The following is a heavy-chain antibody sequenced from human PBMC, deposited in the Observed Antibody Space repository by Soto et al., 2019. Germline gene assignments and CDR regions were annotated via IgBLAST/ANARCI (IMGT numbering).Heavy chain of an antibody. Sequence: PSETLSLTCAVSGDSISSYYCMWIRQPPGKGLEWIGYIYYSGSTNYNPSLKSRVTISVDTSKNQFSLKLSFVTAADTAVYYCAREGYSSGYYYYYGMDVWGQGTTVTVSS. D-gene: IGHD3-22*01. CDR1: GDSISSYY. J-gene: IGHJ6*02. V-gene: IGHV4-59*01. CDR3: AREGYSSGYYYYYGMDV. CDR2: IYYSGST.